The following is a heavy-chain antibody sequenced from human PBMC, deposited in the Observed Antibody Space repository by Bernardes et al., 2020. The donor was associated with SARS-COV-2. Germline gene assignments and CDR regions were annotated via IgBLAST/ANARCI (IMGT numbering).Heavy chain of an antibody. J-gene: IGHJ6*02. V-gene: IGHV3-30*18. CDR3: AKVQAIFWIRPQYSAMDV. CDR2: ISYEGSKK. Sequence: GRSLLLSCVASGFTFHNFGMHWVRQAPGPGLEWVAVISYEGSKKYYADSVEGRFTISKDNSKNTVYLQMNSLRPEDTAVYYCAKVQAIFWIRPQYSAMDVWGQGTTVAVSS. D-gene: IGHD3-3*01. CDR1: GFTFHNFG.